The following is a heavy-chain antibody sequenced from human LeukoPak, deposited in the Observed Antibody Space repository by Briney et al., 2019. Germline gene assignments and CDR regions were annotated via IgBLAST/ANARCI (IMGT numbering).Heavy chain of an antibody. D-gene: IGHD1-26*01. Sequence: PGGSLRLPCAASGFTFSYYYMSWIRQTPGKGLEWLSYISGSGGDIHYADSVKGRFTISRDNAKNSLYLQMNSLRAEDTAMYYCARDIRAVGVTLYFDYWGQGNLVTVSS. V-gene: IGHV3-11*01. CDR1: GFTFSYYY. CDR2: ISGSGGDI. J-gene: IGHJ4*02. CDR3: ARDIRAVGVTLYFDY.